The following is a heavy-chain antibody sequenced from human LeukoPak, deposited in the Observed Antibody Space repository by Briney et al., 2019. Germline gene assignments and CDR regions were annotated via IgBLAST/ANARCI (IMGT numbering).Heavy chain of an antibody. V-gene: IGHV4-61*02. CDR1: PGSMDSGLYY. CDR2: ISNNGGT. D-gene: IGHD5/OR15-5a*01. J-gene: IGHJ6*03. Sequence: SETLSLTCAVSPGSMDSGLYYWTWIRQPAGKGLEWIGRISNNGGTAYNPSLRSRVTITIDTSNNHLSLKLTSVTAADTALYYCARETQDIYSPSWGLYDTYYYIDAWGKGTTVTVSS. CDR3: ARETQDIYSPSWGLYDTYYYIDA.